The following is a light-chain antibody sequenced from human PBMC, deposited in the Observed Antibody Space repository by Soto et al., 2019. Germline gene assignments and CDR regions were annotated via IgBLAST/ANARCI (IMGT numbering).Light chain of an antibody. Sequence: EVVMTQSPATLSVSPGESVTLSCRVSDSVHRNLAWDHQKPGQGPSLLMYYASTRDTGVPNRFTGSGSGTEFTLTISSRQSEDFGVYQCHHYSNWPPTFGPGTTVEIK. CDR3: HHYSNWPPT. V-gene: IGKV3-15*01. CDR1: DSVHRN. CDR2: YAS. J-gene: IGKJ3*01.